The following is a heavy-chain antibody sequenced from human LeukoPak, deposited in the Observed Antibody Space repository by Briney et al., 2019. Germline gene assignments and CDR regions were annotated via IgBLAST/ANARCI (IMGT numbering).Heavy chain of an antibody. CDR3: ARGDDYGVNYYYYYGMDV. CDR1: GYTFTSYD. V-gene: IGHV1-8*01. D-gene: IGHD4-17*01. J-gene: IGHJ6*02. CDR2: MNPNGGNT. Sequence: ASVKVSCKASGYTFTSYDINWVRQATGQGLEWMGWMNPNGGNTGYAQKFQGRVTMTRNTSISTAYMELSSLRSEDTAVYYCARGDDYGVNYYYYYGMDVWGQGTTVTVSS.